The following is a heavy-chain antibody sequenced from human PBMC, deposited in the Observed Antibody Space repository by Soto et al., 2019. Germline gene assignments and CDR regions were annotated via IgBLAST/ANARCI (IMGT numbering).Heavy chain of an antibody. CDR1: GFTFSTYA. D-gene: IGHD1-1*01. V-gene: IGHV3-23*01. J-gene: IGHJ4*02. CDR3: ARGHGTSEPVY. Sequence: PGGSLRLSCAASGFTFSTYAMSWVRQGPGEGLEWVSGIRGSGTRTEYAASVKGRFTISRDSAKNTVYLQMDSLRAEDTAVYYCARGHGTSEPVYWGQGTLVTVSS. CDR2: IRGSGTRT.